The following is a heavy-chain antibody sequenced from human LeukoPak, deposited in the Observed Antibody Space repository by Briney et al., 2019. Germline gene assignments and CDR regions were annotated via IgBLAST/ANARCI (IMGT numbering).Heavy chain of an antibody. CDR3: ARHPHSSGWFW. CDR1: GGSISSSSYY. V-gene: IGHV4-39*01. CDR2: IYYSGST. J-gene: IGHJ4*02. D-gene: IGHD6-19*01. Sequence: SETLSLTCTVSGGSISSSSYYWGWIRQPPGKGLEWIGSIYYSGSTYYNPSLKSRVTISVDTSKNQFSLKLSSVTAADTAVYYCARHPHSSGWFWWGQGTLVTVSS.